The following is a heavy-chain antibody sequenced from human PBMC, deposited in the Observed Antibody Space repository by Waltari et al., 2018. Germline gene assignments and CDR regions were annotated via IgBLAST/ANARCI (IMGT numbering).Heavy chain of an antibody. J-gene: IGHJ6*02. CDR1: GGTFSSYA. V-gene: IGHV1-69*12. Sequence: QVQLVQSGAEVKKPGSSVKVSCKASGGTFSSYAISWVRQAPGQGLEWMGGIIPIFGTANYAQKFQGRVTITADESTSTAYMELSSLRSEDTAVYYCARGSYYDSSGYYTTGYYYGMDVWGQGTTVTVSS. CDR2: IIPIFGTA. CDR3: ARGSYYDSSGYYTTGYYYGMDV. D-gene: IGHD3-22*01.